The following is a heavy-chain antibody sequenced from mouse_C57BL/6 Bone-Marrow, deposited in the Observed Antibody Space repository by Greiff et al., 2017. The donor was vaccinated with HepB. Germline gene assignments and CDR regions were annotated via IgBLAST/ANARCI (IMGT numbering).Heavy chain of an antibody. CDR1: GYTFTSYW. CDR3: ARDYDYYFDY. Sequence: QVQLKQPGAELVRPGTSVKLSCKASGYTFTSYWMHWVKQRPGQGLEWIGEIDPSDSYTNYNQKFKGKSTLTVDKSSSTAYMQLSSLTSEDSAVYYCARDYDYYFDYWGQGTTLTVSS. J-gene: IGHJ2*01. V-gene: IGHV1-59*01. D-gene: IGHD2-4*01. CDR2: IDPSDSYT.